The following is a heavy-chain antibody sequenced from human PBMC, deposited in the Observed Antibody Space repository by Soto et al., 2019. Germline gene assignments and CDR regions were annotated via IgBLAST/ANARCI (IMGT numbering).Heavy chain of an antibody. J-gene: IGHJ6*03. Sequence: GGSLRLSCAASGFTFSSYWMSWVRQAPGKGLEWVASIKQDGSEKYYVDSVKGRFTISRDNAKNSLYLQMNSLRAEDTAVYYCARLDDTYYYYYYMDVWGKGTTVTVSS. CDR3: ARLDDTYYYYYYMDV. V-gene: IGHV3-7*01. CDR2: IKQDGSEK. CDR1: GFTFSSYW. D-gene: IGHD1-1*01.